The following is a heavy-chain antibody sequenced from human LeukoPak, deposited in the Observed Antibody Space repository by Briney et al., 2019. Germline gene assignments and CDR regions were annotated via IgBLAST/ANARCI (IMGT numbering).Heavy chain of an antibody. V-gene: IGHV3-23*01. CDR1: GFTFSSYA. Sequence: PGGSLRLSCAASGFTFSSYAMSWVRQAPGKGLEWVSAISGSGGSTYYADSVKGRFTISRDNSKNTLYLQMNSLRAEDTAVYYCAKRLGITMIVVVIPGGIDYWGQGTLVTVSS. CDR3: AKRLGITMIVVVIPGGIDY. J-gene: IGHJ4*02. D-gene: IGHD3-22*01. CDR2: ISGSGGST.